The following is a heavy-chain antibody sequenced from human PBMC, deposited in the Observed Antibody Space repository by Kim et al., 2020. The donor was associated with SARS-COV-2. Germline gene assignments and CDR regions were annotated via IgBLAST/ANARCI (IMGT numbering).Heavy chain of an antibody. CDR3: ARAPLYDSSGYPYFDY. CDR1: GGTFSSYA. CDR2: IIPIFGTA. Sequence: SVKVSCKASGGTFSSYAISWVRQAPGQGLEWMGGIIPIFGTANYAQKFQGRVTITADESTSTAYMELSSLRSEDTAVYYCARAPLYDSSGYPYFDYWGQGTLVTVSS. J-gene: IGHJ4*02. V-gene: IGHV1-69*13. D-gene: IGHD3-22*01.